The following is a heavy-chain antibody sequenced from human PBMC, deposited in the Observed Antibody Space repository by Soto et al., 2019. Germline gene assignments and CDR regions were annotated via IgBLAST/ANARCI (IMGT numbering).Heavy chain of an antibody. CDR3: ARTGYSSAKVSRNSIHIDYFDY. J-gene: IGHJ4*02. CDR1: GFTFSDYY. V-gene: IGHV3-11*04. CDR2: ISSSGSTI. Sequence: PGGSVRLSCAASGFTFSDYYMSWIRQAPGKGLEWVSYISSSGSTIYYADSVKGRFTISRDNAKNSLYLQMNSLRAEDTAVYYCARTGYSSAKVSRNSIHIDYFDYWGQGTLVTVSS. D-gene: IGHD6-19*01.